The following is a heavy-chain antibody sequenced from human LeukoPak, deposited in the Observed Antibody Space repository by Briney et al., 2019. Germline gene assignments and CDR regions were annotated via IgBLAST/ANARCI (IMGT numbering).Heavy chain of an antibody. Sequence: SETLSLTCAVYGGSFSGYYWSWLRQPPGKGLEWIGEINHSGSTNYNPSLKSRVTISVDTSKNQFSLKLSSVTAADTAVYYCARGFVYCSGGSCYYQFDYWGQGTLVTVSS. D-gene: IGHD2-15*01. CDR1: GGSFSGYY. J-gene: IGHJ4*02. CDR3: ARGFVYCSGGSCYYQFDY. CDR2: INHSGST. V-gene: IGHV4-34*01.